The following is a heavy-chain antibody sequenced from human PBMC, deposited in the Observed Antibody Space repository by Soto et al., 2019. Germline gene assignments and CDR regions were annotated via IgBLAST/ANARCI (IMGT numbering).Heavy chain of an antibody. Sequence: QVQLQQWGAGLLKPSETLSLTCAVYGGSFSGYYWSWIRQPPGKGLEWIGEINHSGSTNYNPSLKSRVTISVDTSKNQFSLKLSAVTAADTAVYYCARRRGSSSWGNWFDPWGQGTLVTVSS. CDR2: INHSGST. D-gene: IGHD6-13*01. V-gene: IGHV4-34*01. CDR1: GGSFSGYY. J-gene: IGHJ5*02. CDR3: ARRRGSSSWGNWFDP.